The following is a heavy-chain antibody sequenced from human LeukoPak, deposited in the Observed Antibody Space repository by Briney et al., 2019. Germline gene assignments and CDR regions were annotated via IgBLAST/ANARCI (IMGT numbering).Heavy chain of an antibody. CDR3: ARTYDFWSGYSYYFDY. J-gene: IGHJ4*02. CDR2: IKTDGVTT. CDR1: GFTLSNYW. Sequence: GGSLRLSCAASGFTLSNYWMHWVRQAPGKGLVWVSRIKTDGVTTNYADSVKGRFTISRDNAKNTLYLQMNSLRAEDTAVYYCARTYDFWSGYSYYFDYWGQGTLVTVSS. D-gene: IGHD3-3*01. V-gene: IGHV3-74*01.